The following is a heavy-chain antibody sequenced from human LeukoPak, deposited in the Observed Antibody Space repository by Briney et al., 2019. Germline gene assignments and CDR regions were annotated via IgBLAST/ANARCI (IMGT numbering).Heavy chain of an antibody. CDR2: ISYDGSNK. D-gene: IGHD3-16*02. V-gene: IGHV3-30*04. Sequence: GGSLRLSCAASGFTFSSYAMHWVRQAPGKGLEWVAVISYDGSNKYYADSVKGRFTISRDNSKNTLYLQMNSLRAEDTAVYYCARDRYDGIGHCYYMDVWGKGTTVTVSS. J-gene: IGHJ6*03. CDR3: ARDRYDGIGHCYYMDV. CDR1: GFTFSSYA.